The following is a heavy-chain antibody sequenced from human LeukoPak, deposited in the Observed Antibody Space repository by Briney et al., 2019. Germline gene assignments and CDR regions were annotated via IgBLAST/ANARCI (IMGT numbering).Heavy chain of an antibody. CDR1: GFTFSSYA. J-gene: IGHJ4*02. Sequence: GRSLRLSCAASGFTFSSYAMHWVRQAPGKGLEWVAVISYDGSNKYYADSVKGRFTISRDNSKNTLYLQMNSLRAEDTAVYYCARDWARVVPAEIDYWGQGTLVTVSS. D-gene: IGHD2-2*01. V-gene: IGHV3-30-3*01. CDR2: ISYDGSNK. CDR3: ARDWARVVPAEIDY.